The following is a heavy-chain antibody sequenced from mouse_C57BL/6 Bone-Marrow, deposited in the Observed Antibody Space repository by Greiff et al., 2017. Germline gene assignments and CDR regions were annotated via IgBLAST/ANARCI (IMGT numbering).Heavy chain of an antibody. Sequence: VKLMESGPGLVQPSQSLSITCTVSGFSLTSYGVHWVRQSPGKGLEWLGVIWSGGSTDYNAAFISRLSISKDNSKSQVFFKMNSLQADDTAIYYCARTDYYGSSPQYYAMDYWGQGTSVTVSS. CDR3: ARTDYYGSSPQYYAMDY. CDR1: GFSLTSYG. V-gene: IGHV2-2*01. CDR2: IWSGGST. D-gene: IGHD1-1*01. J-gene: IGHJ4*01.